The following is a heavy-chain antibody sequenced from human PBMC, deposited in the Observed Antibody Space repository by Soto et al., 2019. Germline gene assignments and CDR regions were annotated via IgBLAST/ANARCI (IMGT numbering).Heavy chain of an antibody. V-gene: IGHV1-69*01. CDR2: IIPIFGTA. Sequence: QVQLVQSGAEVKKPGSSVKVSCKASGGTFSSYAISWVRQAPGQGLEWMGGIIPIFGTANYAKKVQGRVTITADESTSTAYMELSSLRSEDTAVYYCARSLEVAANYYYYGMDVWGQGTTVTVSS. CDR3: ARSLEVAANYYYYGMDV. D-gene: IGHD2-15*01. J-gene: IGHJ6*02. CDR1: GGTFSSYA.